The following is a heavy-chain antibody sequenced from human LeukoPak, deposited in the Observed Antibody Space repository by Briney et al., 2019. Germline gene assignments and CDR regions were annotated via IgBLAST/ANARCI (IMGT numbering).Heavy chain of an antibody. CDR3: ARHIDLYNWFDP. Sequence: PSETLSLACTVSGASISSYYWSWIRQPAGKALEWIGRIYVTGSTTYNPSLESRVTMSLDTSKNQFSLKLSSVTAVDTAVYYCARHIDLYNWFDPWGQGTLVTVSS. CDR2: IYVTGST. D-gene: IGHD2-21*01. CDR1: GASISSYY. V-gene: IGHV4-4*07. J-gene: IGHJ5*02.